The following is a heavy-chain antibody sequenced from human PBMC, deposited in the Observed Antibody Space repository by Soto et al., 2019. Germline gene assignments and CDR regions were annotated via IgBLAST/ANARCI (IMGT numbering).Heavy chain of an antibody. CDR3: TRKEDFWSGSNYYYGMDV. CDR1: GFTFSGSA. J-gene: IGHJ6*02. Sequence: EVQLVESGGGLVQPGGSLKLSCAASGFTFSGSAMHWVRQASGKGLEWVGRIRSKANSYATAYAASVKGRFTISRDDSKTTAYLQMNSLKTEDTAVYYCTRKEDFWSGSNYYYGMDVWGQGTTVTVSS. D-gene: IGHD3-3*01. CDR2: IRSKANSYAT. V-gene: IGHV3-73*02.